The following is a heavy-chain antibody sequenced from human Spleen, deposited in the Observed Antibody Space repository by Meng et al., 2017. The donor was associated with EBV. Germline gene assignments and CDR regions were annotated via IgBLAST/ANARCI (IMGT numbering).Heavy chain of an antibody. CDR3: ARGDRASMTTVTSLVY. V-gene: IGHV4-4*02. J-gene: IGHJ4*02. D-gene: IGHD4-17*01. CDR2: IYHSGPT. Sequence: VQRRESSPGRGKPWGTLSLTCGVPGASISSSKWWTWVRQPPGKGLEWIGEIYHSGPTNYNPSLKSRVTMSVDKSKNQFSLKMNSVTAADAAVYYCARGDRASMTTVTSLVYWGQGTLVTVSS. CDR1: GASISSSKW.